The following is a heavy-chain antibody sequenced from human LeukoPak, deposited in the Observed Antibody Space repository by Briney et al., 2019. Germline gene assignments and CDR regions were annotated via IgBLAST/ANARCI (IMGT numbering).Heavy chain of an antibody. D-gene: IGHD1-14*01. V-gene: IGHV3-9*01. J-gene: IGHJ6*03. CDR3: AKAGDYYYYYMDV. CDR1: GFTFDDYA. CDR2: ISWNSGSI. Sequence: GRSLRLSCAASGFTFDDYAMHWVRQAPGKGLEWVSGISWNSGSIGYADSVKGRFTISRDNAKNSLYLQMNSLRADDTALYYCAKAGDYYYYYMDVWGKGTTVTVSS.